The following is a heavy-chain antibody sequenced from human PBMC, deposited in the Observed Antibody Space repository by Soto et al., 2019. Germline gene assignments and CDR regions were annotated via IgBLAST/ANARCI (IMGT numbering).Heavy chain of an antibody. D-gene: IGHD3-3*01. J-gene: IGHJ6*02. CDR1: GVSFGGYY. CDR2: INHSGST. V-gene: IGHV4-34*01. CDR3: ARGPGNYDFWSGLPDYYYYYGMDV. Sequence: PSVTLSFTCAVYGVSFGGYYWSWIRQPPGKGLEWFGEINHSGSTYYNPSLKSRVTISVDTSKNQFSLKLSSVTAADTAVYYCARGPGNYDFWSGLPDYYYYYGMDVWGHGTTVTVSS.